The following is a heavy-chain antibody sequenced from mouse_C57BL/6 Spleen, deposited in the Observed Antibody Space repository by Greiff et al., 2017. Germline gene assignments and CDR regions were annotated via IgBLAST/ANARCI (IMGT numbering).Heavy chain of an antibody. J-gene: IGHJ2*01. CDR3: ARLDSAGYDD. D-gene: IGHD3-2*02. V-gene: IGHV1-52*01. CDR2: IDPSDSDT. CDR1: GYTFTSYW. Sequence: QVQLQQPGAELVRPGSSVKLSCKASGYTFTSYWMHWVKQRPIQGLEWIGHIDPSDSDTHYNQKFKDKATLTVDKSSSTAYMQLGSLTSEDSAVYYCARLDSAGYDDWGQGTTLTVSS.